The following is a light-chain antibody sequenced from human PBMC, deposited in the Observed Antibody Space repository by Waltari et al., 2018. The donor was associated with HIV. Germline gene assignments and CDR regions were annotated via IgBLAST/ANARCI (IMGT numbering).Light chain of an antibody. Sequence: DIVMTQSPDSLAVSLGDKAAINCKSSQSVLYSSNNKNNLAWYQQKPGQPPKLLIYWASTRESGVPDRFSGSGSGTDFTLTISSLQAEDVAVYYCQQYYSTPYTFGQGTKLEIK. CDR2: WAS. J-gene: IGKJ2*01. CDR3: QQYYSTPYT. V-gene: IGKV4-1*01. CDR1: QSVLYSSNNKNN.